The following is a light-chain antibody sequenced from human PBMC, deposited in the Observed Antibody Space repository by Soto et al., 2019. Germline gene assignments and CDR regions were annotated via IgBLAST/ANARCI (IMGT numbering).Light chain of an antibody. CDR1: QSVSGH. Sequence: EIVMTQSPATLSVSPGARVPLSCRASQSVSGHLAWYQQKPGQAPRLIISGASTRATGIPARFSGRGSGTEFTLTISSLQSEDFAVYYCHQRSNWPPTFGGGTKVDI. V-gene: IGKV3-15*01. CDR3: HQRSNWPPT. CDR2: GAS. J-gene: IGKJ4*01.